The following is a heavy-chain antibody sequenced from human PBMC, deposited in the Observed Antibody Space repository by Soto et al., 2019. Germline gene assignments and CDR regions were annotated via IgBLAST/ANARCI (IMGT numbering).Heavy chain of an antibody. Sequence: EVQLVESGGGFVQPGESLRLSCAASGFTFSLSAMCWVRQAPGRGLEWVSSISGGGSSTDYAESVKGRFTISRDNSKNTVHLQMNSLRAEDTAVYYCAKGPEYDILTGCDFWGQGALVTVSS. CDR1: GFTFSLSA. D-gene: IGHD3-9*01. J-gene: IGHJ4*02. CDR2: ISGGGSST. V-gene: IGHV3-23*04. CDR3: AKGPEYDILTGCDF.